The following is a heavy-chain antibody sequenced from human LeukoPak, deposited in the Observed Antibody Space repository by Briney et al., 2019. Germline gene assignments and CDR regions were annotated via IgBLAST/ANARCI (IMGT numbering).Heavy chain of an antibody. J-gene: IGHJ4*02. CDR1: GITSSRYW. CDR2: INQDGNRE. Sequence: GGSLRLSCTVSGITSSRYWMSWVRQAPGKGLEWVANINQDGNRENYVDSVKGRFSISRDNAKNSLFLQMHSLRAEDTAVYYCATTFPYCSDGTCALGGQGTLVTVSS. D-gene: IGHD2-15*01. V-gene: IGHV3-7*01. CDR3: ATTFPYCSDGTCAL.